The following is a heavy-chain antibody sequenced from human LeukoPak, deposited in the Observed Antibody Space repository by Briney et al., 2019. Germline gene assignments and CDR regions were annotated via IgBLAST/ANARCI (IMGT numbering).Heavy chain of an antibody. J-gene: IGHJ4*02. CDR3: AKANRYRGAMVRSTFDY. CDR2: ISWNSGSI. V-gene: IGHV3-9*01. Sequence: SGRSLRLSCAASGFTFDDYAMHWVRQAPGKGLEWVSGISWNSGSIGDADSVKGRFTISRDNAKNSLYLQMNSLRAEDTALYYCAKANRYRGAMVRSTFDYWGQGTLVTVSS. D-gene: IGHD5-18*01. CDR1: GFTFDDYA.